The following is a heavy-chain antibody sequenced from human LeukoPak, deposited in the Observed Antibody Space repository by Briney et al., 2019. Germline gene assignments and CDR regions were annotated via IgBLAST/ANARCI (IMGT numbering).Heavy chain of an antibody. CDR3: ARGRAAADHPNWFDP. D-gene: IGHD6-13*01. CDR1: GDSISTYY. J-gene: IGHJ5*02. V-gene: IGHV4-59*01. CDR2: IYYRVTS. Sequence: SETLSLTCTVSGDSISTYYWSWIRQPPGKGLEWIGYIYYRVTSDYNPSLKSRVTMSVDMSTRQISLKLSSVTAADTAVYYCARGRAAADHPNWFDPWGQGTLVTVSS.